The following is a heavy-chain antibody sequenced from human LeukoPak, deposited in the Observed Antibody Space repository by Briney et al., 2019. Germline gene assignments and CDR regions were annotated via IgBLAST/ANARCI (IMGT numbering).Heavy chain of an antibody. V-gene: IGHV4-59*11. D-gene: IGHD2/OR15-2a*01. CDR2: IYYSGST. J-gene: IGHJ6*03. Sequence: ETLSLTCTVSGGSISSHYWSWIRQPPGKGLEWIGYIYYSGSTNYNPSLKSRVTISVDTSKNQFSLKLSSVTAADTAVYYCARSLLEDYYYYMDVWGKGTTVTVSS. CDR1: GGSISSHY. CDR3: ARSLLEDYYYYMDV.